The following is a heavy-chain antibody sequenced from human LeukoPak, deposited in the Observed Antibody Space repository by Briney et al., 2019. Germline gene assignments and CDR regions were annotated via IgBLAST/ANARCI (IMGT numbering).Heavy chain of an antibody. Sequence: GAPVKVSCRASGYTFTGYYMHWVRQAPGQGLEWMGWINLNNGGTNYAQKFQGRVTMTRDAYIRTAYMELSRLRSDDTAVYYCARTALNYYYYMDVWGKGTTVTISS. CDR1: GYTFTGYY. CDR3: ARTALNYYYYMDV. D-gene: IGHD5-18*01. CDR2: INLNNGGT. J-gene: IGHJ6*03. V-gene: IGHV1-2*02.